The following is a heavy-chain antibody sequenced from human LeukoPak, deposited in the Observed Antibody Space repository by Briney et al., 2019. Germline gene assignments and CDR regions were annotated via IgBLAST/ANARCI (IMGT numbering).Heavy chain of an antibody. Sequence: PGGSLRLSCAASGFSFSNYWMSWVRQAPGKGPEWVAYINRDGSETNYVVSVKGRFTISRDNARNSLYLQMNNLRADDTAVYYCARNVVWGQGTLVTVSS. CDR3: ARNVV. V-gene: IGHV3-7*01. J-gene: IGHJ4*02. D-gene: IGHD2-15*01. CDR1: GFSFSNYW. CDR2: INRDGSET.